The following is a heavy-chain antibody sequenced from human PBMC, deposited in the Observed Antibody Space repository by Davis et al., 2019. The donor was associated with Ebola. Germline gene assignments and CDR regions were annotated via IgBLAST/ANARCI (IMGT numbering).Heavy chain of an antibody. Sequence: GESLKISCTDSVITFSSYAMTWVRQAPGKGLEWVSAISGSGGSTYYADSVKGRFTISRDNSKKTLYLQMNSLRAEETAVNYFAKGGYFDSLEIDSWGQGTLVTVSS. D-gene: IGHD3-9*01. CDR1: VITFSSYA. J-gene: IGHJ4*02. CDR3: AKGGYFDSLEIDS. CDR2: ISGSGGST. V-gene: IGHV3-23*01.